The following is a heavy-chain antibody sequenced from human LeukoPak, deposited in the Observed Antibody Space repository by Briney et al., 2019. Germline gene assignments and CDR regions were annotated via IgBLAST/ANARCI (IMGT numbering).Heavy chain of an antibody. CDR2: INYSGSA. CDR1: GGSLSSYY. D-gene: IGHD5-12*01. Sequence: PSETLSLTCTVSGGSLSSYYFSWIRQSPGKGLEWIAYINYSGSASYNPSLKSRVTISVDTSKNQFSLKLSSVTAADTAVYYCARHGYSGYVNDYWGQGTLVTVSS. CDR3: ARHGYSGYVNDY. V-gene: IGHV4-59*08. J-gene: IGHJ4*02.